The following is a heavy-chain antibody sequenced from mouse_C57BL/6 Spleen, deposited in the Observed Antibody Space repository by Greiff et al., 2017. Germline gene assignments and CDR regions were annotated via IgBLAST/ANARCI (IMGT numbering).Heavy chain of an antibody. Sequence: VQLKQSGAELVRPGASVKLSCTASGFNIKDDYMHWVKQRPDQGLEWIGWIDPENGDTEYASKFQGKATITADTSSNTAYLQLSSLTSEDTAVYYCTTRHDGYYGAYWGQGTLVTVSA. D-gene: IGHD2-3*01. CDR2: IDPENGDT. CDR3: TTRHDGYYGAY. J-gene: IGHJ3*01. V-gene: IGHV14-4*01. CDR1: GFNIKDDY.